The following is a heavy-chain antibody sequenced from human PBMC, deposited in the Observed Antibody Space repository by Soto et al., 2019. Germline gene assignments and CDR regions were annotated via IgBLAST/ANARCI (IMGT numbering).Heavy chain of an antibody. D-gene: IGHD1-26*01. J-gene: IGHJ5*02. CDR3: AREREGSGFDP. V-gene: IGHV1-3*01. CDR2: VNGGNDNA. CDR1: GYTFTSYA. Sequence: GASVKVSCKASGYTFTSYAIQWVRQAPGQRLEWMGWVNGGNDNAAYSQKFQGRVTMTRNTSISTAYMELSSLRSEDTAVYYCAREREGSGFDPWGQGTLVTVSS.